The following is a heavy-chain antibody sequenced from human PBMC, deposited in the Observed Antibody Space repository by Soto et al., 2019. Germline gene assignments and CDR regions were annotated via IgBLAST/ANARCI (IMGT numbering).Heavy chain of an antibody. Sequence: SETLSLTCTFSVGSISSSSYYCGWIRQPPWKGLEWIGSIYYSGSTYYNPSLKSRVTISVDTSKNQFSLKLSSVTAADTAVYYCASPAIEREAAVAGGVGGYFEYWRQGTLVIVSS. CDR2: IYYSGST. J-gene: IGHJ4*02. V-gene: IGHV4-39*01. D-gene: IGHD6-19*01. CDR3: ASPAIEREAAVAGGVGGYFEY. CDR1: VGSISSSSYY.